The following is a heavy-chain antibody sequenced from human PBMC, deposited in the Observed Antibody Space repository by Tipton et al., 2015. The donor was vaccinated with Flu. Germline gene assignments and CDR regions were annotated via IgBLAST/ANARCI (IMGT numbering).Heavy chain of an antibody. Sequence: SLRLSCAASGFTFGSYDMHWVRQAPGKGLAWVAVLSYDRSNINYADSVKGRFTISRENSKNTLYLEMNSLRAEDTAVYYCVRESYYALDVWGPGTTVTVSS. CDR1: GFTFGSYD. CDR3: VRESYYALDV. J-gene: IGHJ6*02. V-gene: IGHV3-30*03. CDR2: LSYDRSNI.